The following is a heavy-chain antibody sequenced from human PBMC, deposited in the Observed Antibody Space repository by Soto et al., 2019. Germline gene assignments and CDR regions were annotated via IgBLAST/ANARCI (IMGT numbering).Heavy chain of an antibody. V-gene: IGHV3-23*01. D-gene: IGHD3-10*01. CDR2: ISGSGGST. CDR3: AKDQTRNGSGRYFFDY. CDR1: GFTFSSYA. Sequence: GGSLRLSCAASGFTFSSYAMSCVRQAPGKGLEWVSAISGSGGSTYYADSVKCRFTISRDNSKNTVYLQMNSLRAEDTAVYYCAKDQTRNGSGRYFFDYWGQGPLVTVSS. J-gene: IGHJ4*02.